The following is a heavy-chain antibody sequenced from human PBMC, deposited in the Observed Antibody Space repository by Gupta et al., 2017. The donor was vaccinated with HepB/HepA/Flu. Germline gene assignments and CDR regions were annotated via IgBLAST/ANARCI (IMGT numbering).Heavy chain of an antibody. CDR1: GGSISSYY. CDR3: ARTGITGTKIYYYGMDV. V-gene: IGHV4-59*08. D-gene: IGHD1-20*01. J-gene: IGHJ6*02. Sequence: QVQLQESGPGLVKPSETLSLTCTVSGGSISSYYWSWIRQPPGKGLEWIGYIYYSGSTNYNPSLKRRVTISVDTSKNQFSLKLSSVTAADTAVYYCARTGITGTKIYYYGMDVWGQGTTVTVSS. CDR2: IYYSGST.